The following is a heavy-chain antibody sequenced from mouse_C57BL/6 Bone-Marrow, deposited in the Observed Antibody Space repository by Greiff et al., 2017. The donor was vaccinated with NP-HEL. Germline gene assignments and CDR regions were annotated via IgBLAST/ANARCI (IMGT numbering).Heavy chain of an antibody. V-gene: IGHV1-81*01. CDR3: ARWLITTVVPY. D-gene: IGHD1-1*01. Sequence: VKLQESGAELARPGASVKLSCKASGYTFTSYGISWVKQRTGQGLEWIGEIYPRSGNTYYNEKFKGKATLTADKSSSTAYMELRSLTSEDSAVYFCARWLITTVVPYWGQGTLVTVSA. CDR1: GYTFTSYG. CDR2: IYPRSGNT. J-gene: IGHJ3*01.